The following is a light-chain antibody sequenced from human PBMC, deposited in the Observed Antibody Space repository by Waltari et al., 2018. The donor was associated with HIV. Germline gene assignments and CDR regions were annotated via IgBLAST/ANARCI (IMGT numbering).Light chain of an antibody. CDR3: QQYFRIPPT. J-gene: IGKJ4*01. V-gene: IGKV4-1*01. CDR2: GAS. Sequence: DIVMTQSPDSLPVSLGERATINCTSSRTILYSSDNRNYLAWYQQKPRQRTKWLISGASTRESGVPDRFSGSGSGTDFTHTITRLQAEDVAVYHCQQYFRIPPTFGGGTKVEIK. CDR1: RTILYSSDNRNY.